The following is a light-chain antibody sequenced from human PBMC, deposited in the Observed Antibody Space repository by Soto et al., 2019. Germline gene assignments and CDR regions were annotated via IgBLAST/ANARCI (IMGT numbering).Light chain of an antibody. CDR3: SSYTSSSVV. Sequence: QSVLPQPASVSGSPGQSITISCSGTSSDVGGYNYVSWYQQHPGKAPKLMIYEVSNRPSGVSNRFSGSKSGNTASLTISGLQAEDEADYYCSSYTSSSVVFGGGTQLTVL. CDR2: EVS. V-gene: IGLV2-14*01. CDR1: SSDVGGYNY. J-gene: IGLJ2*01.